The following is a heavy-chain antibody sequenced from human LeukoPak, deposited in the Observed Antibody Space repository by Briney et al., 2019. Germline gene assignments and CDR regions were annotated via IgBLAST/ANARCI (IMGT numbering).Heavy chain of an antibody. CDR1: GGSFSGYY. J-gene: IGHJ4*02. CDR3: ASGYYFDY. Sequence: TPSETLSLTCAVYGGSFSGYYWSWIRQPPGKGPEWIGEINHSGSTNYNPSLKSRVTISVDTSKNQFSLKLSSVTAADTAVYYCASGYYFDYWGQGTLVTVSS. V-gene: IGHV4-34*01. CDR2: INHSGST.